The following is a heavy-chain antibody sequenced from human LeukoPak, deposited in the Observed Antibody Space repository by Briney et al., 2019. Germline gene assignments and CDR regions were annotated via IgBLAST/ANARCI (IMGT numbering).Heavy chain of an antibody. Sequence: PSETLSLTCTVSGGSISSYYWSWIRQPPGKGLEWIGLISYSGSTNYNPSLKSRVSISINTSKNQFSLKLSSVTAADTARYYCARGVEFCSSTSCYSKFDYWGQGTPVTVSS. J-gene: IGHJ4*02. V-gene: IGHV4-59*01. CDR1: GGSISSYY. CDR3: ARGVEFCSSTSCYSKFDY. D-gene: IGHD2-2*01. CDR2: ISYSGST.